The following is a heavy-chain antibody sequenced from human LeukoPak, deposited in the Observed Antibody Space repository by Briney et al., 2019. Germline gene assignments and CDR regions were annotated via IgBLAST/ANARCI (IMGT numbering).Heavy chain of an antibody. J-gene: IGHJ4*02. CDR1: GYTFTGYY. V-gene: IGHV1-2*06. D-gene: IGHD3-10*01. Sequence: ASVKVSCKASGYTFTGYYIHWVRQAPGQGLEWMGRINPNSGGTNYAQKFQGRVTTTRDTSISTAYMELSRLRSDDTAVYYCARDGSGNYYYFDYWGQGTLVTVSS. CDR2: INPNSGGT. CDR3: ARDGSGNYYYFDY.